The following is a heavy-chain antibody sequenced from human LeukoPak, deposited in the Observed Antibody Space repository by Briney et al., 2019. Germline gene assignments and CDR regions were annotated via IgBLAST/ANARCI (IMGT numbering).Heavy chain of an antibody. V-gene: IGHV4-34*01. Sequence: SETLSLTCAVYGGSFSGYYWSWIRQPPGKGLEWIGEINHSGSTNYNPSLKSRVTISVDTSKNQFSLKLSSVTAADTAVYYCARGKSCSGWYYWGQGTLVTVSS. D-gene: IGHD6-19*01. J-gene: IGHJ4*02. CDR2: INHSGST. CDR1: GGSFSGYY. CDR3: ARGKSCSGWYY.